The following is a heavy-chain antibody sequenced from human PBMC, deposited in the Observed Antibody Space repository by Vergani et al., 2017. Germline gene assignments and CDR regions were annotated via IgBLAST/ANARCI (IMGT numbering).Heavy chain of an antibody. J-gene: IGHJ4*02. CDR1: GGSISSYY. D-gene: IGHD3-10*02. Sequence: QVQLQESGPGLVKPSETLSLTCTVSGGSISSYYWSWVRQPPGKGLEWIGYIYYSGSTNYNPSRKSRVTISVDTAKKQFSLKLSSVTAAETAVYYCARQGHHVFGYVDYWGQGTLVTVSS. CDR3: ARQGHHVFGYVDY. CDR2: IYYSGST. V-gene: IGHV4-59*01.